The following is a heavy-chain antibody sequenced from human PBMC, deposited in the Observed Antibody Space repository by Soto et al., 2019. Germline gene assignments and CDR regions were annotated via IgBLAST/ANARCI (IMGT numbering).Heavy chain of an antibody. J-gene: IGHJ5*02. V-gene: IGHV4-59*13. CDR2: TYHTGST. CDR1: CGSFGTNY. Sequence: PSETLSLTCTISCGSFGTNYWSWIRQAPGKGLERIGYTYHTGSTKYNPSLKSRATISVDTSKNQFSLTLTSAAAADTAVYYCATDSAGRGPFDPWGQGILVTVSS. CDR3: ATDSAGRGPFDP. D-gene: IGHD3-10*01.